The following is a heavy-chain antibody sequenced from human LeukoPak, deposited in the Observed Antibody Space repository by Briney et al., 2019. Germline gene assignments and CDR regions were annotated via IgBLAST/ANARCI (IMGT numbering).Heavy chain of an antibody. D-gene: IGHD3-16*01. CDR3: ARQHLGGLFDY. V-gene: IGHV5-51*01. J-gene: IGHJ4*02. CDR2: ISPADSDT. Sequence: GESLQISCQGSGYSFSSYSIGWVRQMPGKGLEWMGVISPADSDTRYSPSFQGQVTFSVDKSISAAYLQWSSLKASDTAMYYCARQHLGGLFDYWGQGTLVTVSS. CDR1: GYSFSSYS.